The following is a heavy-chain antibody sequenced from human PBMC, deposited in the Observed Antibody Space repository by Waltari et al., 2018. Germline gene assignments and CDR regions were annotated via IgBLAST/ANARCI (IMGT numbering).Heavy chain of an antibody. V-gene: IGHV1-2*06. Sequence: QVPLVQSGAEVTQPGASVKVSCKASGYTFTGYYMPWVRQAPGQGLEWMGRINPNSGGTNYAQKFQGRVTMTRDTSISTAYMELSRLRSDDTAVYYCARVRRVFLALDYWGQGTLVTVSS. CDR1: GYTFTGYY. J-gene: IGHJ4*02. CDR2: INPNSGGT. CDR3: ARVRRVFLALDY. D-gene: IGHD2-15*01.